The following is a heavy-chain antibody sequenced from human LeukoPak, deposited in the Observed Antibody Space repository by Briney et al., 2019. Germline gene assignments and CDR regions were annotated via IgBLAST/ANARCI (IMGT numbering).Heavy chain of an antibody. D-gene: IGHD1-26*01. CDR3: ARQGSGGRSFDV. Sequence: SETLSLTCTVSGGSISSGGYYWSWIRQHPGKGLEWIGYTYYSGSTYYNPSLKSRVTISVDTSKNQFSLKLSSVTAADTAVYYCARQGSGGRSFDVWGQGTMVTVSS. V-gene: IGHV4-31*03. CDR2: TYYSGST. CDR1: GGSISSGGYY. J-gene: IGHJ3*01.